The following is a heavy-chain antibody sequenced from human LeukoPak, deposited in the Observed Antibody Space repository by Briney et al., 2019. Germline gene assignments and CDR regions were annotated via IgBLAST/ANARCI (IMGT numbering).Heavy chain of an antibody. V-gene: IGHV4-34*01. CDR2: INHSGST. CDR3: ARLNWNLDY. J-gene: IGHJ4*02. Sequence: SETLSLTCAVYGGSFSGYYWSWIRQPPGKGLEWIGEINHSGSTNYNPSLKSRVTISVDTSKNQFSLKLSSVTAADTAVYYCARLNWNLDYWGQGTLVTVSS. CDR1: GGSFSGYY. D-gene: IGHD1-20*01.